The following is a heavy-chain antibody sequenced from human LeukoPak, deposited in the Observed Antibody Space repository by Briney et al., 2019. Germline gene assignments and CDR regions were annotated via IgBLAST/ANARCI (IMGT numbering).Heavy chain of an antibody. CDR1: GYTFTGYY. D-gene: IGHD2-2*01. CDR3: ARGDLRLGYCSSTSCPFGY. J-gene: IGHJ4*02. Sequence: GASVKVSCKASGYTFTGYYMHWVRQAPGQGLEWMGWMNPNSGNTGYAQKFQGRVTITRNTSISTAYMELSSLRSEDTAVYYCARGDLRLGYCSSTSCPFGYWGQGTLVTVSS. V-gene: IGHV1-8*03. CDR2: MNPNSGNT.